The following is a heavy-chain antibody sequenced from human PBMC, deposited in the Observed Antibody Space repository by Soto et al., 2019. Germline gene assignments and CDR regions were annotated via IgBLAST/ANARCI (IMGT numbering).Heavy chain of an antibody. Sequence: SETLSLTCAVYGGSFSGYYWSWIRQPPGKGLEWIGEINHSGSTNYNPSLKSRVTISVDTSKNQFSLKLSSVTAADTAVYYCARDKRCSGGSCYWFDYWGQGTLVTVSS. CDR1: GGSFSGYY. J-gene: IGHJ4*02. CDR2: INHSGST. D-gene: IGHD2-15*01. V-gene: IGHV4-34*01. CDR3: ARDKRCSGGSCYWFDY.